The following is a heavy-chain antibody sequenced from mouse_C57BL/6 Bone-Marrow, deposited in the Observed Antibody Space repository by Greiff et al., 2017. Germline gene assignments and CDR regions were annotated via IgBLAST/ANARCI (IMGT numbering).Heavy chain of an antibody. V-gene: IGHV5-9*01. CDR1: GFTFSSYT. D-gene: IGHD1-1*01. Sequence: DVKLVESGGGLVKPGGSLKLSCAASGFTFSSYTMSWVRQTPEQRLEWVATISGGGGNTYYPDSVKGRFTLSSDNAKNTLYLQMISLRSEDTALYYCARKGLLGAMDYWGQGTSVTVSS. CDR3: ARKGLLGAMDY. CDR2: ISGGGGNT. J-gene: IGHJ4*01.